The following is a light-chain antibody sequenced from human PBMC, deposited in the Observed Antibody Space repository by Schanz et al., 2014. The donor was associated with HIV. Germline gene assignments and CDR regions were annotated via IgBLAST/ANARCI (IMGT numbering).Light chain of an antibody. CDR2: AAS. Sequence: EIVLTQSPGTLSLSPGERATLSCRASQSISSRYLAWYQQKPGQAPRLLIYAASSRATGIPDRFSGSGSGTDFTLTISRLEPEDFAVYYCQQYVSSTRITFGGGTKVEIK. CDR3: QQYVSSTRIT. CDR1: QSISSRY. J-gene: IGKJ4*01. V-gene: IGKV3-20*01.